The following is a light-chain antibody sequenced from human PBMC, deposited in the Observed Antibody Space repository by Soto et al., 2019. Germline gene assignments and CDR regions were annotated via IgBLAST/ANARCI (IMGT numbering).Light chain of an antibody. V-gene: IGKV3-20*01. CDR1: QSVRSSF. CDR3: QQYGSSPRT. J-gene: IGKJ1*01. Sequence: EIVLTQSPGTLSLSPGERATLSCRASQSVRSSFLAWYQQNPGQAPTLLIYGASRRATGIPERFSGSGSGTDFTLTISRLETEDFAVYYCQQYGSSPRTVGQGPKGDLK. CDR2: GAS.